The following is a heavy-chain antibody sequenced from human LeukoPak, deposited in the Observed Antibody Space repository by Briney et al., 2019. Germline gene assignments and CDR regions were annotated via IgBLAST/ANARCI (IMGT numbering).Heavy chain of an antibody. V-gene: IGHV3-23*01. CDR2: ISGGGDT. J-gene: IGHJ4*02. D-gene: IGHD3-10*01. Sequence: PGGSLRLSCAASGFTFASYALSGVRKAPGQGLEGVSLISGGGDTNYADSVKGRFTISRDNSKNTLYLQMNSLRVEDTAVYYCAKPQSSGNYGFDYWGQGTLVTVSS. CDR3: AKPQSSGNYGFDY. CDR1: GFTFASYA.